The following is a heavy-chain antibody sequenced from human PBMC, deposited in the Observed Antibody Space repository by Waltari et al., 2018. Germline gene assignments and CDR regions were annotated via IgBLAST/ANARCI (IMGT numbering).Heavy chain of an antibody. CDR3: ARDRGLKYQLRMGY. D-gene: IGHD2-2*01. CDR1: GYTFTGYY. Sequence: QVQLVQSGADVKKPWASVKLSCKASGYTFTGYYKHWVHQPPGQGLEWMGRINPNSGGTNYAQKFQGRVTMTRDTSISTAYMELSRLRSDDTAVYYCARDRGLKYQLRMGYWGQGTLVTVSS. CDR2: INPNSGGT. J-gene: IGHJ4*02. V-gene: IGHV1-2*06.